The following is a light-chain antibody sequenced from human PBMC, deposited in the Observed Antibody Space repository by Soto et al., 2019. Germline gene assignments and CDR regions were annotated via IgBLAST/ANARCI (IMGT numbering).Light chain of an antibody. Sequence: QPVLTQPASVSVSPGQSIAISCTGSSSDVGNYNLVSWYQQHPGKAPKLMIYGDNKRPSGVSDRFSGSKSGNTASLTISGLQAEDEADYYCSSYAGSNTVVFGGGTKLTVL. CDR2: GDN. V-gene: IGLV2-23*02. CDR1: SSDVGNYNL. J-gene: IGLJ2*01. CDR3: SSYAGSNTVV.